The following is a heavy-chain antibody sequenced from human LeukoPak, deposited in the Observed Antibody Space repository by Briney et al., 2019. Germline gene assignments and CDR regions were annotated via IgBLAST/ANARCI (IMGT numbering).Heavy chain of an antibody. CDR3: ARDSSPGDS. CDR1: GTSVTSYY. J-gene: IGHJ5*01. D-gene: IGHD1-14*01. CDR2: IHYSGPT. V-gene: IGHV4-59*02. Sequence: SETLSLTCTVSGTSVTSYYWSWIRQPPGKGLEWIGCIHYSGPTNYSPSLRGRITISVDTSKGQASLILRSVTAADTAVYFCARDSSPGDSWGQGTLVTVSS.